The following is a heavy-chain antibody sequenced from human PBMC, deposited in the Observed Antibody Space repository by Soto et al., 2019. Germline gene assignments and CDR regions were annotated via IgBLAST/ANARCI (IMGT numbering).Heavy chain of an antibody. D-gene: IGHD3-10*01. CDR2: IHRTGST. CDR1: RCSISSYY. CDR3: ARESAGSGKNNWFDP. Sequence: SETLSLTCGVSRCSISSYYWSWVRQPPGKGLEWIGFIHRTGSTKYNPSLESRVTISVDTSQNQLSLRLSSVTAADTAVYYCARESAGSGKNNWFDPWGQGILVPVSS. V-gene: IGHV4-59*01. J-gene: IGHJ5*02.